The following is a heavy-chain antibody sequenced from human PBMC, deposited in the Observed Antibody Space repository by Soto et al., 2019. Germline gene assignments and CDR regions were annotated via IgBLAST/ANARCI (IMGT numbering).Heavy chain of an antibody. V-gene: IGHV1-18*01. Sequence: QVQLVQSGAEVKKPGASVKVSCKASGHTFSNYGISWVRQGPGQGLEWMGWISGYNGNTHYEEKVQDRIKMTTDTSTSTTYLELRSLRSDDTAVYFCARDPGFGFGYSYAFAMDVWGQGTTVTVSS. J-gene: IGHJ6*02. CDR1: GHTFSNYG. D-gene: IGHD5-18*01. CDR2: ISGYNGNT. CDR3: ARDPGFGFGYSYAFAMDV.